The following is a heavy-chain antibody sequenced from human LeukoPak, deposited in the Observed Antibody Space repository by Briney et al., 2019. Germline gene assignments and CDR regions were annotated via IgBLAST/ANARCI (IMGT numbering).Heavy chain of an antibody. J-gene: IGHJ4*02. CDR2: INHSGST. D-gene: IGHD5-18*01. V-gene: IGHV4-34*01. Sequence: PSETLSLTCAVYGGSFSGYYWSWIRQPPGKGLEWSGEINHSGSTNYNPSLKSRVTISVDTSKNQFSLKLSSVTAADTAVYYCARPRIQLWLHYFDYWGQGTLVSVSS. CDR1: GGSFSGYY. CDR3: ARPRIQLWLHYFDY.